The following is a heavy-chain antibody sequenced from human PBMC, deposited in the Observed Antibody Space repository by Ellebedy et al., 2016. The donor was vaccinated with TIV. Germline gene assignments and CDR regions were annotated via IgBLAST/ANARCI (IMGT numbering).Heavy chain of an antibody. J-gene: IGHJ6*03. CDR1: GYMFQTYD. Sequence: AASVKVSCKASGYMFQTYDINWVRQAPGQGLEWMGWLNPKNGNTGYAQKFQGRVTMTSDNSISTAYLDLSSLRSEDTAVYFCARGADYMDVWGEGTTVTVSS. CDR3: ARGADYMDV. CDR2: LNPKNGNT. V-gene: IGHV1-8*02.